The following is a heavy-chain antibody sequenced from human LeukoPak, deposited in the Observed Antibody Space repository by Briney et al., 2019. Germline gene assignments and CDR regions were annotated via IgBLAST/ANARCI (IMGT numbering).Heavy chain of an antibody. Sequence: PGGSLRLSCAASGFTFSSYAVHRVRQAPGKGREGVAVISYDGSNKYYADSVKGRFTISRDNSKNTLYLQMNSLRAEDTAVYYCARDPEGIAARFQLLDYWGQGTLVTVSS. D-gene: IGHD6-6*01. CDR3: ARDPEGIAARFQLLDY. J-gene: IGHJ4*02. CDR1: GFTFSSYA. V-gene: IGHV3-30-3*01. CDR2: ISYDGSNK.